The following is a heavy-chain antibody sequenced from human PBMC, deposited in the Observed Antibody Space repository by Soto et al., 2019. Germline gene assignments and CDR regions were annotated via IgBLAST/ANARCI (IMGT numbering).Heavy chain of an antibody. CDR2: INHSGST. Sequence: QVQLQQWGAGLLKPSETLSLTCAVYGGSFSGYYWSWIRQPPGKGLEWIGEINHSGSTNYNPSLKSRVTISVDTSKNQFSLKLSSVTAADTAVYYCARGRIVVVPAAPDNDAFDIWGQGTMVTVSS. CDR3: ARGRIVVVPAAPDNDAFDI. J-gene: IGHJ3*02. V-gene: IGHV4-34*01. CDR1: GGSFSGYY. D-gene: IGHD2-2*01.